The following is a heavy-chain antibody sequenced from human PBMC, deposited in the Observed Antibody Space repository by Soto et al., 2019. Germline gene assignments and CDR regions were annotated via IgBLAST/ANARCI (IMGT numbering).Heavy chain of an antibody. V-gene: IGHV4-61*01. CDR3: AREQAPLYYAMDV. CDR1: GGSVSSGSYH. CDR2: IYYSGST. J-gene: IGHJ6*02. Sequence: ETLSLTCTVSGGSVSSGSYHWSWIRQPPGKGLEWIGYIYYSGSTNYNPSLKSRVTISVDTSKNQFSLKLSSVTAADTAVYYCAREQAPLYYAMDVWGQGTTVTVSS.